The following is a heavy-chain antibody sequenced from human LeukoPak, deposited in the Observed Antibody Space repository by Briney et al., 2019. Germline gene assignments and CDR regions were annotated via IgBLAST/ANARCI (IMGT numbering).Heavy chain of an antibody. CDR2: IYRRGST. J-gene: IGHJ4*02. Sequence: SETLSLTCTVSGYSISSGYYWNWIRQLPGKGLEWIGNIYRRGSTNYNPSLRSRATISVDTSKNQFSLKVSSVTAADTAVYYCVRGVLYWGQGTLVTVSS. CDR1: GYSISSGYY. CDR3: VRGVLY. D-gene: IGHD3-10*01. V-gene: IGHV4-38-2*02.